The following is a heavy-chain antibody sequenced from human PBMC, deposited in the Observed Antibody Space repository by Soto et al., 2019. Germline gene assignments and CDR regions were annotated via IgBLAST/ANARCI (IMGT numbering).Heavy chain of an antibody. Sequence: ASVKVSCKASGYTFTSYGISWVRQAPGQGLEWMGWINAGNGNTKYSQKFQGRVTITRDTSASTAYMELSSLRSEDTAVYYCARGPSILRFLEWLSPIDYWGQGTLVTVSS. J-gene: IGHJ4*02. CDR3: ARGPSILRFLEWLSPIDY. CDR2: INAGNGNT. D-gene: IGHD3-3*01. CDR1: GYTFTSYG. V-gene: IGHV1-3*01.